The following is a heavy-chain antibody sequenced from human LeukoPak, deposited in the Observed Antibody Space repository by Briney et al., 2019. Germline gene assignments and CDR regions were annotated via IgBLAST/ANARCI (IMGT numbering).Heavy chain of an antibody. CDR3: ARMWASISGTNYGMDV. J-gene: IGHJ6*02. Sequence: GGSLRLSCAAPGITFSNYAMHWVRQVPGKGLEWVAVISYDGSQKYYADSVKDRFTISRDNSKNTLYLQMNSQRPEDTAVYYCARMWASISGTNYGMDVWGQGTTVTVSS. CDR1: GITFSNYA. CDR2: ISYDGSQK. D-gene: IGHD1-20*01. V-gene: IGHV3-30-3*01.